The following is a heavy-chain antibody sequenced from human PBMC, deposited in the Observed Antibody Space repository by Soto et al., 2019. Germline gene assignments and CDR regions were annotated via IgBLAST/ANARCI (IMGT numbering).Heavy chain of an antibody. D-gene: IGHD6-13*01. Sequence: SETLSLTCTVSGGSISSSSYYWGWIRQPPGKGLEWIGSIYYSGSTYYNPSLKSRVTISVDTSKNQFSLKLSSVTAADTAVYYCARQPPIAAAGTVRWFDPWGQGTLVTVSS. CDR2: IYYSGST. V-gene: IGHV4-39*01. J-gene: IGHJ5*02. CDR1: GGSISSSSYY. CDR3: ARQPPIAAAGTVRWFDP.